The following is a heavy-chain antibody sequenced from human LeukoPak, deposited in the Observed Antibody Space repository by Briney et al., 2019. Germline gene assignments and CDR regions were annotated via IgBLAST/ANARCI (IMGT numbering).Heavy chain of an antibody. CDR2: INPDSGAT. Sequence: ASVKVSCKAPGYSFTGYYMLWVRQAPGQGLEWMGWINPDSGATKYAQKFQGRVTMTRDTSSRTAYMELSRLRSDDTAVYYCARHHRFCRSTSCEITGVDYWGQGTLVTVSS. CDR3: ARHHRFCRSTSCEITGVDY. J-gene: IGHJ4*02. V-gene: IGHV1-2*02. D-gene: IGHD2-2*01. CDR1: GYSFTGYY.